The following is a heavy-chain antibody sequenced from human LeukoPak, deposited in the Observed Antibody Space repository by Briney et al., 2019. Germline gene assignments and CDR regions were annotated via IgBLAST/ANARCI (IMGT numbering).Heavy chain of an antibody. CDR1: GFTFSSYA. CDR2: ISGSGGST. CDR3: AKDMSSGAPYYFDY. V-gene: IGHV3-23*01. D-gene: IGHD6-19*01. Sequence: GGSLRLSCEAAGFTFSSYAMSWVRQAPGKGLEWVSAISGSGGSTYYADSVKGRFTSSRDNSKNTLYLQMNSLRAEDTAVYYCAKDMSSGAPYYFDYWGQGTLVTVSS. J-gene: IGHJ4*02.